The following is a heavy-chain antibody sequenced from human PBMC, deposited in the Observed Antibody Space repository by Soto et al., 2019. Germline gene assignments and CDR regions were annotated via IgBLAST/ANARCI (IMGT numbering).Heavy chain of an antibody. V-gene: IGHV4-59*08. CDR2: IYHSGST. CDR3: ARQTRYCSGGSCYNWFDP. D-gene: IGHD2-15*01. Sequence: QVQLQESGPGLVKPSETLSLTCAVSGGSISSNYWTWIRQPPGKGLEWIGYIYHSGSTNYNPSLKSRVTISLDTSENQFSLKLSSVTAADTVVYYCARQTRYCSGGSCYNWFDPWGQGTLVTVST. CDR1: GGSISSNY. J-gene: IGHJ5*02.